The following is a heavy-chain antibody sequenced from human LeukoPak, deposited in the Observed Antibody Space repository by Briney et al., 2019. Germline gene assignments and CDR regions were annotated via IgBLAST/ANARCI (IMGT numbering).Heavy chain of an antibody. V-gene: IGHV3-9*01. CDR1: GFTFDDYA. CDR3: AKDKDVDTAMTNYGMDV. Sequence: GGSLRLSCAASGFTFDDYAMHWVRQAPGKGLEWVSGISWNSGSIGYADSVKGRFTISRDNAKNSLYLQMNSLRAEDTALYYCAKDKDVDTAMTNYGMDVWGQGTTVTVSS. J-gene: IGHJ6*02. D-gene: IGHD5-18*01. CDR2: ISWNSGSI.